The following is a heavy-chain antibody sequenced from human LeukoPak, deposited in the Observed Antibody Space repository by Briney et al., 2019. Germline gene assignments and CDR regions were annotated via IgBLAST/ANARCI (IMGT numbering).Heavy chain of an antibody. D-gene: IGHD3-22*01. Sequence: GGSLRLSCAASGFTFSSYAMSWVRQAPGKGLEWVSAISGSGGSTYYADSVKGRFTISRDNSKNTLYLQMNSLRAEDTAVYYCAKDLITMIVVVITYFDYWGQGTLVTVSS. CDR3: AKDLITMIVVVITYFDY. CDR1: GFTFSSYA. V-gene: IGHV3-23*01. J-gene: IGHJ4*02. CDR2: ISGSGGST.